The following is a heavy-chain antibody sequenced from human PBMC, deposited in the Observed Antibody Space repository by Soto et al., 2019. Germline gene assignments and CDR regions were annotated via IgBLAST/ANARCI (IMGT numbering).Heavy chain of an antibody. CDR1: GGSFSGHS. V-gene: IGHV4-34*01. CDR2: INHSGRV. J-gene: IGHJ5*01. Sequence: SETLSLTCAVYGGSFSGHSWTWIRQSPGKGLEWIGDINHSGRVNYSPSLKSRVTISLDTSKNQFSLTLSAVAAADTAMYYCSTRAYDTNGYYRFDPWGQGTLVTVSS. CDR3: STRAYDTNGYYRFDP. D-gene: IGHD3-22*01.